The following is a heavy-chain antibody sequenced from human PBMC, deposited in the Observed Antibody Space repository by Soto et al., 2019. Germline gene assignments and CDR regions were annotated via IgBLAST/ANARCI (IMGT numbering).Heavy chain of an antibody. Sequence: GASVKVSCKASGYTFTIYAMHWMRQAPGQRLEWMGWINAGNGNTKYSQKFQGRVTITRDTSASTAYMELSSLRSEDTAVYYCARDTRGAAGPRWYLELWGRGTLGTVAS. CDR3: ARDTRGAAGPRWYLEL. CDR2: INAGNGNT. J-gene: IGHJ2*01. D-gene: IGHD6-13*01. CDR1: GYTFTIYA. V-gene: IGHV1-3*01.